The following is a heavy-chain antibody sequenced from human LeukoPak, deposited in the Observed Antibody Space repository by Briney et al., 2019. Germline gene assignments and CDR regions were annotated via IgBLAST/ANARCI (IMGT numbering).Heavy chain of an antibody. CDR2: IKQDGSEI. Sequence: GGSLRLSCAASGFTFSGYWISWVRQAPGKGPEWVANIKQDGSEIYYVDSVKGRFTISRDNAKNSLYLQMNSLRAEDTAVYYCARAKAVGPTPLDYWGQGTLVTVSS. V-gene: IGHV3-7*01. J-gene: IGHJ4*02. CDR3: ARAKAVGPTPLDY. CDR1: GFTFSGYW. D-gene: IGHD1-26*01.